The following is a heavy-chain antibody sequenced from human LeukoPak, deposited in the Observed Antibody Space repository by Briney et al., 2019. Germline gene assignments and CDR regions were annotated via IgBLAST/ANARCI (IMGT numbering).Heavy chain of an antibody. D-gene: IGHD3-22*01. Sequence: SETLSLTCAVYGGSFSGYYWSWICQPPGKGLEWIGEINHSGSTNYNPSLKSRVTISVDTSKNQFSLKLGSVTAADTAVYFCARGPYSYDSSGAFDIWGQGTMVTVSS. J-gene: IGHJ3*02. CDR3: ARGPYSYDSSGAFDI. V-gene: IGHV4-34*01. CDR1: GGSFSGYY. CDR2: INHSGST.